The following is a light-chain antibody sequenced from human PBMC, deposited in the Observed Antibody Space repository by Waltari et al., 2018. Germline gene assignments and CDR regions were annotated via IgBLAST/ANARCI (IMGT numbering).Light chain of an antibody. Sequence: QSALTQPASVSGSPGQSITISCTGSSSDIGSYNYVSWYQQNPGKVPKRLIYEVSHRPSGISERFSGSKSGNTASLTISGLQAEDDSDYYCSSFTTSNTLVYGSGTKVTVL. J-gene: IGLJ1*01. CDR1: SSDIGSYNY. CDR2: EVS. CDR3: SSFTTSNTLV. V-gene: IGLV2-14*01.